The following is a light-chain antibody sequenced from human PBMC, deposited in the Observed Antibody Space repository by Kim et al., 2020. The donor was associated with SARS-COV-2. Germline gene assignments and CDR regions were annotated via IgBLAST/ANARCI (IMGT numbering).Light chain of an antibody. CDR1: SLRRYY. Sequence: SSELTQDPAVSVALGQTVRITCQGDSLRRYYASWYQQKPGQAPVLVIYGKNNRPSGIPDRFSGSSLGNTASLTITGAQAEDEADYYCNYRDSSGNHLVFG. V-gene: IGLV3-19*01. CDR3: NYRDSSGNHLV. J-gene: IGLJ2*01. CDR2: GKN.